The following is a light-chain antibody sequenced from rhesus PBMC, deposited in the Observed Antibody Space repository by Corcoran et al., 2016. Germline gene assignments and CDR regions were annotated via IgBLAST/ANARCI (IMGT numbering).Light chain of an antibody. CDR2: EAS. CDR1: QGITNE. Sequence: DIQMTQSPSSLSASAGDRVTITRRASQGITNELAWYQQKPGETPKLLIYEASSVQSWIPSRFSGSGSVTDFTLTIGSLPSEDFATYYCQHSYSTPYSFGQGTKVEIK. J-gene: IGKJ2*01. CDR3: QHSYSTPYS. V-gene: IGKV1-21*01.